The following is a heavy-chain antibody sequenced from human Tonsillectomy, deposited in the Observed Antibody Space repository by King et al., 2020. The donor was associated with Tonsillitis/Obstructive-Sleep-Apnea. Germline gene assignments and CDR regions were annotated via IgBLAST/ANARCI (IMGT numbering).Heavy chain of an antibody. J-gene: IGHJ4*02. CDR2: INPNSGGT. CDR1: GYTFSGYY. Sequence: VQLVQSGAEVKKPGASVKVSCEASGYTFSGYYMHWVRQAPGQGLEWMGWINPNSGGTNYAQKFQGRDTMTRDTSISTAYMELNRLRSDDTAVYYCARDPPSAIENYFDYWGQGTLVTVSS. D-gene: IGHD2-2*01. V-gene: IGHV1-2*02. CDR3: ARDPPSAIENYFDY.